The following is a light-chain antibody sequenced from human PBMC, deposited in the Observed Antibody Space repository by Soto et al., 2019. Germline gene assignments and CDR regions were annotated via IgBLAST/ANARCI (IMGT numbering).Light chain of an antibody. Sequence: QSALTQPASVSGSPGQSITFSCTGTSSDVGDYNYVSWYQQHPGKAPKLIVYEVSHRLSGVSDRFSGSKSGHTASLTISGLQDDDEADYYCSASITNNIVVFGGGTQLNVL. V-gene: IGLV2-14*01. J-gene: IGLJ2*01. CDR2: EVS. CDR1: SSDVGDYNY. CDR3: SASITNNIVV.